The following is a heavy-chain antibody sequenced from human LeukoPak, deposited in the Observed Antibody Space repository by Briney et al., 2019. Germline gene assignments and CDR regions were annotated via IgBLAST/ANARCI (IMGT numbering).Heavy chain of an antibody. CDR3: ARDLGAYYYGSGSYYTPFDY. CDR2: ISAYNGNT. D-gene: IGHD3-10*01. V-gene: IGHV1-18*01. J-gene: IGHJ4*02. Sequence: GASVKVSCKASGYTFTSYGISWVRQAPGQGLEWMGWISAYNGNTNYAQKLEGRVTMTTDTSTSTAYMELRSLRSDDTAVYYCARDLGAYYYGSGSYYTPFDYWGQGTLVTVSS. CDR1: GYTFTSYG.